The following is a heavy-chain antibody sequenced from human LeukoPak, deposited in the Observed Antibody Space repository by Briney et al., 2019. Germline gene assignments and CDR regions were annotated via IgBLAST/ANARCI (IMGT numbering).Heavy chain of an antibody. CDR3: ARDSTSIAARPPKYYYYMDV. CDR1: GFTFSTYW. D-gene: IGHD6-6*01. CDR2: ISSSGSTI. Sequence: PGGSLRLSCVASGFTFSTYWMTWVRQAPGKGLEWVSYISSSGSTIYYADSVKGRFTISRDNAKNSLYLQMNSLRAEDTAVYYCARDSTSIAARPPKYYYYMDVWGKGTTVTVSS. V-gene: IGHV3-48*04. J-gene: IGHJ6*03.